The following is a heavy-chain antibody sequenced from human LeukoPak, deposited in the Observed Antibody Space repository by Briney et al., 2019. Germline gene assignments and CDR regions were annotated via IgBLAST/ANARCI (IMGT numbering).Heavy chain of an antibody. J-gene: IGHJ4*02. CDR3: ARAPSRTTIFGVAPYYFDY. CDR1: GGPFSGYY. D-gene: IGHD3-3*01. V-gene: IGHV4-34*01. CDR2: INHSGST. Sequence: SETLSLTCAVYGGPFSGYYWSWIRQPPGKGLEWIGEINHSGSTNYNPSLKSRVPISVDTSKNQFSLKLSSVTAADTAVYYCARAPSRTTIFGVAPYYFDYWGQGTLVTVSS.